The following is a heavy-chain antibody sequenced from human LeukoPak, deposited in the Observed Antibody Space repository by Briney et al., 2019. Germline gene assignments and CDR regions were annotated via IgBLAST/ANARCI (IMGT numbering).Heavy chain of an antibody. J-gene: IGHJ4*02. Sequence: PGGSLRLSCAASGFTFSSYAMSWVRQAPGKGLEWVSAISGSGGSTYYADSVKGRFTISRDNSKNTLYLQMNSLRAEDTAVYYCAKDLRLGYCSSTSCYPDFWGQGTLVTVSS. V-gene: IGHV3-23*01. CDR2: ISGSGGST. CDR3: AKDLRLGYCSSTSCYPDF. CDR1: GFTFSSYA. D-gene: IGHD2-2*01.